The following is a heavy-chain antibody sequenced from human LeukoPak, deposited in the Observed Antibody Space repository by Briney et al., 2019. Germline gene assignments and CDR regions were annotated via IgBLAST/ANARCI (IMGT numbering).Heavy chain of an antibody. CDR3: ASLRWPRLGWFDP. CDR1: GGSFSGYY. J-gene: IGHJ5*02. D-gene: IGHD5-12*01. V-gene: IGHV4-34*01. Sequence: SETLSLTCAVYGGSFSGYYWSWIRQPPGKGLEWIGAINHSGSTNYNPSLKSRVTISVDTSKNQFSLKLSSVTAADTAVYYCASLRWPRLGWFDPWGQGTLVTVSS. CDR2: INHSGST.